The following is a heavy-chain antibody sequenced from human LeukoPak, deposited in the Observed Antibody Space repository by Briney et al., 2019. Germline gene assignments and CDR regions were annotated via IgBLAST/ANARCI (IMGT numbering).Heavy chain of an antibody. J-gene: IGHJ4*02. D-gene: IGHD5-24*01. CDR1: GFTFKNYV. CDR2: IYGSGVSI. Sequence: GGSLRLSCVASGFTFKNYVMNWVRQAPGKGLEWLATIYGSGVSISYADSVKGRFTISIDNSNNTLYLQMNSLRAEDTAMYYCAKDLGRELPAEAYWGQGILVTVSS. V-gene: IGHV3-23*01. CDR3: AKDLGRELPAEAY.